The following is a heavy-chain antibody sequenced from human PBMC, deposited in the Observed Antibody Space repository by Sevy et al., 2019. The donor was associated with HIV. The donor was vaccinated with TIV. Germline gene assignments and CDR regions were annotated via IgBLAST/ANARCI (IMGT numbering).Heavy chain of an antibody. CDR3: AGEGGYCSSTSCYGPVRYYYGMDV. D-gene: IGHD2-2*01. J-gene: IGHJ6*02. CDR1: GFTFSSYS. Sequence: GGSLRLSCAASGFTFSSYSMNWVRQAPGKGLEWVSYISSSSSTIYYADSVKGRFTISRDNAKNSLYLQMNSLREEDTAVYYGAGEGGYCSSTSCYGPVRYYYGMDVWGQGTTVTVSS. CDR2: ISSSSSTI. V-gene: IGHV3-48*02.